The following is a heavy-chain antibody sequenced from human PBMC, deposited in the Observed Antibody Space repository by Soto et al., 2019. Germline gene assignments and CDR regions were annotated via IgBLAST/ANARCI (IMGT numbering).Heavy chain of an antibody. Sequence: HPGGSLRLSCAASGFTFSSYAMHWVRQAPGKGLEWVAVISYDGSNKYYADSVKGRFTISRDNSKNTLYQQMNSLRAEDTAVYYCARDRYCGGDCSDYYYYGMDVWGQGTTVTVSS. CDR2: ISYDGSNK. J-gene: IGHJ6*02. D-gene: IGHD2-21*02. CDR3: ARDRYCGGDCSDYYYYGMDV. V-gene: IGHV3-30-3*01. CDR1: GFTFSSYA.